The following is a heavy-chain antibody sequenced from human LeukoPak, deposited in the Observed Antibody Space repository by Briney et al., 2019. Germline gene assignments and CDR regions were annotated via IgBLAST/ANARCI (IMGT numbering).Heavy chain of an antibody. Sequence: ASVKVSCKASGYTFTSYGISWVRQAPGQGLEWMGWISAYNGNTNYAQKLQGRVTMTTDTSTSAAYMELRSLRSDDTAVYYCARDRTGITGTAIYYYYYYMDVWGKGTTVTVSS. V-gene: IGHV1-18*01. D-gene: IGHD1/OR15-1a*01. CDR1: GYTFTSYG. J-gene: IGHJ6*03. CDR2: ISAYNGNT. CDR3: ARDRTGITGTAIYYYYYYMDV.